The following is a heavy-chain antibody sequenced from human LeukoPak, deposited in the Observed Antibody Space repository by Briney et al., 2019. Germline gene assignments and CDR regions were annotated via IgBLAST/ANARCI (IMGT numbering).Heavy chain of an antibody. D-gene: IGHD3-3*01. CDR1: GFTFSSYW. J-gene: IGHJ4*02. CDR3: AREGYDFWSGYHNPFDY. V-gene: IGHV3-7*01. Sequence: GGSLRLSCAASGFTFSSYWMSWVRQAPGKGLEWVANIKQDGSEKYYVDSVKGRFTISRDNAKNSLYLQMNSLRAEDTAVYYCAREGYDFWSGYHNPFDYWGQGTLVTVSS. CDR2: IKQDGSEK.